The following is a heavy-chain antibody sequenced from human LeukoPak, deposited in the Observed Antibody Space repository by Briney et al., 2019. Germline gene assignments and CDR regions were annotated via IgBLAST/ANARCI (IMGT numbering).Heavy chain of an antibody. Sequence: QPGGSLRLXCAASGFTFSTYWMSWVRQAPGKGLEWVANIKQDGSEKYYLDSVKGRFTISRDNAKNSLYLQMNSLRAEDTAVYFCTREAAAGIDYWGQGTLSPSPQ. CDR1: GFTFSTYW. CDR3: TREAAAGIDY. J-gene: IGHJ4*02. CDR2: IKQDGSEK. V-gene: IGHV3-7*01. D-gene: IGHD6-13*01.